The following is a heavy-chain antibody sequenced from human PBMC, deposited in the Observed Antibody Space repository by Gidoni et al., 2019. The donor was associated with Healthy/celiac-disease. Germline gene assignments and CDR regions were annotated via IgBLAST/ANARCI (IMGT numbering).Heavy chain of an antibody. CDR1: GFTFSSYW. D-gene: IGHD6-13*01. CDR3: ARDQGAAGPWYFDL. Sequence: EVQLVESGGGLVQPGGSLRLSCPASGFTFSSYWMSWVRQAPGKGLEWVANIKQDGSEKYYVDSVKGRFTISRDNAKNSLYLQRNSLRAEDTAVYYCARDQGAAGPWYFDLWGRGTLVTVSS. CDR2: IKQDGSEK. J-gene: IGHJ2*01. V-gene: IGHV3-7*03.